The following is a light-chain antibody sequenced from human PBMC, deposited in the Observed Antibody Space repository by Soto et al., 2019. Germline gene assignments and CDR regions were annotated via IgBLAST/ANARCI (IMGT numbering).Light chain of an antibody. Sequence: ENVLTQSPGTLSLSPGERATLSCRASQSVTNNFFAWYQQKPGQAPRLLIYGISSRATVIPDRFSGSGSGTDFTLTISRLEPEDVVVYYCQQYITLPHTFGQGTKLEVK. CDR1: QSVTNNF. CDR3: QQYITLPHT. J-gene: IGKJ2*01. V-gene: IGKV3-20*01. CDR2: GIS.